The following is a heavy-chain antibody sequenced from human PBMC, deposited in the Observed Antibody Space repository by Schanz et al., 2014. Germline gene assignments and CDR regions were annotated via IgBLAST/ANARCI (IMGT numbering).Heavy chain of an antibody. CDR2: IFHSGTT. CDR1: GGSISSGVW. V-gene: IGHV4-4*02. CDR3: TRSTLWSYDV. Sequence: QVQLQESGPGLVKPSGTLSLTCVVSGGSISSGVWWTWARQSPGKGLEWIGEIFHSGTTNYNPSPRSRFTISVEKSKNQFSPILSSMTAADTAVYYCTRSTLWSYDVWGRGTMVIVSS. D-gene: IGHD2-21*01. J-gene: IGHJ3*01.